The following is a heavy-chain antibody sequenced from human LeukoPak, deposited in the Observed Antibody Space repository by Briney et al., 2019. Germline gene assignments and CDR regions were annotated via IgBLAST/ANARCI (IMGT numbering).Heavy chain of an antibody. J-gene: IGHJ4*02. CDR1: GITFSGYA. D-gene: IGHD3-10*01. CDR2: ISGRGENT. CDR3: ARSGNDASGTSLNY. V-gene: IGHV3-23*01. Sequence: PGGSLRLSCAASGITFSGYAMTWVRQVPGRGLEWVSDISGRGENTYYADSVKGRFTISRDNPMNTLYLQMNSLRAEDTAVYYCARSGNDASGTSLNYWGQGTLVTVS.